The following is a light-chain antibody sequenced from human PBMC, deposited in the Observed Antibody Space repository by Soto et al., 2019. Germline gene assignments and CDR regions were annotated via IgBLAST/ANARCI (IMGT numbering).Light chain of an antibody. CDR1: QTIHTN. J-gene: IGKJ1*01. Sequence: ETVMTQSPATLSVSPGDRVTLSCRASQTIHTNLAWFQQKPGQAPKLLIYGASTRDTGVPARFTGSGSGTEFTLIISSLQSEDFAVYFCQQYNNWPPWTFGQGTKVEI. CDR3: QQYNNWPPWT. V-gene: IGKV3-15*01. CDR2: GAS.